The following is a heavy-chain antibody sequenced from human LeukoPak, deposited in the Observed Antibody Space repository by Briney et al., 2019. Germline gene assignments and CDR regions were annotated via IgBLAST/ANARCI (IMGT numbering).Heavy chain of an antibody. CDR1: GFTFADYA. CDR2: IGWNSGSI. J-gene: IGHJ4*01. Sequence: GRSLRLSCAASGFTFADYAMHWVRQAPGKGLEWVSVIGWNSGSIANADSVKGRFTISRDNAKNAVYLQMNSLRAEDTDLYYCAKDKGLYANYLDYWGQGTPVTVSS. CDR3: AKDKGLYANYLDY. D-gene: IGHD2-8*01. V-gene: IGHV3-9*01.